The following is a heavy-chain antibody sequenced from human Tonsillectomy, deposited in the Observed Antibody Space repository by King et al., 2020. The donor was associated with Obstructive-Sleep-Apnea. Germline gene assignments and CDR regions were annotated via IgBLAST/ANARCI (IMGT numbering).Heavy chain of an antibody. CDR1: GGSISSYY. CDR3: ARGNSSLSQSPDY. J-gene: IGHJ4*02. V-gene: IGHV4-59*01. Sequence: VQLQESGPGLVKPSETLSLTCTVSGGSISSYYWSWIRQPPGKGLEWIGYIYYSGSTNYNPSLKSRVTISVDTSKNQFALKLSSVTAADTAVYYCARGNSSLSQSPDYWGQRTLVTVSS. D-gene: IGHD2-15*01. CDR2: IYYSGST.